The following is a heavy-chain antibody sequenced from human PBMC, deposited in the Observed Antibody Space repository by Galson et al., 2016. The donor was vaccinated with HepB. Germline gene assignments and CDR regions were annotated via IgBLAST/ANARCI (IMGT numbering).Heavy chain of an antibody. CDR1: GFSFSKYT. V-gene: IGHV3-21*06. Sequence: SLRLSCAASGFSFSKYTMNWVRQAPGKGLEWVSSISTSSSYISYADSLKGRFTISRDNAKNSLYLQMTSLRAEDTAVYYCARRDYYYYGMDVWGKGPRSSSPQ. J-gene: IGHJ6*01. CDR3: ARRDYYYYGMDV. CDR2: ISTSSSYI.